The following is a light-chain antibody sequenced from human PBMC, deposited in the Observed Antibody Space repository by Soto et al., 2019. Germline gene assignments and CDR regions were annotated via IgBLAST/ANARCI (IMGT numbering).Light chain of an antibody. CDR1: QDINIW. CDR3: RQYNSYSWT. Sequence: DIQMTQSPSTLSASVGDRVTITCRASQDINIWLAWYQQKPGKAPKLLIFDASSLESGVPSGFSGSGSGTEFTLTISSLQPDDFATYYCRQYNSYSWTFGQGTKVDIK. CDR2: DAS. V-gene: IGKV1-5*01. J-gene: IGKJ1*01.